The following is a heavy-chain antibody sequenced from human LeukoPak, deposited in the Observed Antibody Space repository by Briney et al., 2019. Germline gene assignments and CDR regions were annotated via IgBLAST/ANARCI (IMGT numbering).Heavy chain of an antibody. J-gene: IGHJ4*02. Sequence: GASVKVSCKASGYTFTGYYMHWVRQAPGQGLEWMGWINPNSGGTNYAQKFQGRVTVTRDTSISTAYMELSRLRSDDTAVYYCARDRIAGIYDSSGYPVNYWGQGTLVTVSS. D-gene: IGHD3-22*01. CDR1: GYTFTGYY. CDR2: INPNSGGT. V-gene: IGHV1-2*02. CDR3: ARDRIAGIYDSSGYPVNY.